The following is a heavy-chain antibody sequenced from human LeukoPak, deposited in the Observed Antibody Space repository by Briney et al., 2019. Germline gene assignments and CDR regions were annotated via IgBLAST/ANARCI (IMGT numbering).Heavy chain of an antibody. Sequence: GASVKVSCKASGYTFTGYYMHWVRQAPGQGLEWMGWINPNSGGTNYAQKFQGRVTMTRDTSISTAYMELSSLRSEDTAVYYCATEEGDSGSYSSEYWGQGTLVTVSS. J-gene: IGHJ4*02. D-gene: IGHD1-26*01. CDR3: ATEEGDSGSYSSEY. CDR1: GYTFTGYY. V-gene: IGHV1-2*02. CDR2: INPNSGGT.